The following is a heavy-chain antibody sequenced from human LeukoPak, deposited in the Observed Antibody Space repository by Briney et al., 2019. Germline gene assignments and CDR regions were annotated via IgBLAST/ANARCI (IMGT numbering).Heavy chain of an antibody. CDR1: GLTFSTYA. J-gene: IGHJ4*02. Sequence: PGGSLRLSCAASGLTFSTYAMHWVRQAPGKVLEWVAVISYDGSNKYYADSVKGRFTISRDNSKNTLYLQMNSLRTEDTAVYYCARSGRYFDWLLSPDWGQGTLVTVSS. CDR3: ARSGRYFDWLLSPD. D-gene: IGHD3-9*01. CDR2: ISYDGSNK. V-gene: IGHV3-30-3*01.